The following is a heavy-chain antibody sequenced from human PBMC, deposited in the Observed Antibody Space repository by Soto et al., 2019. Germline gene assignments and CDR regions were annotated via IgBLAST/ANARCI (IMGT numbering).Heavy chain of an antibody. J-gene: IGHJ4*02. CDR2: ISAYNGNT. V-gene: IGHV1-18*01. D-gene: IGHD6-13*01. Sequence: ASVKVSCKASGYTFTSYGISWVRQAPGQGLEWVGCISAYNGNTNYAQNLQGRFTISRDNSKNTLYLQMNSLRAEDTAVYYCAKDPVESSSRIEYYFDYRGQGTLVTVSS. CDR1: GYTFTSYG. CDR3: AKDPVESSSRIEYYFDY.